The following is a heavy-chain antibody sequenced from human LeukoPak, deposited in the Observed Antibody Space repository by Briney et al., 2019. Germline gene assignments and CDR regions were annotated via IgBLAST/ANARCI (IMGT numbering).Heavy chain of an antibody. CDR3: ARVRFLEWSFDY. Sequence: SETLSLTCVVSGASITNDNWWSWVRQSPGKGLEWIGEIFHSGSTNYNPSLKSRLTISVDKSKNEFSLRLSSVTAADTAVYYCARVRFLEWSFDYWGQGTLVTVSS. CDR1: GASITNDNW. CDR2: IFHSGST. V-gene: IGHV4-4*02. D-gene: IGHD3-3*01. J-gene: IGHJ4*02.